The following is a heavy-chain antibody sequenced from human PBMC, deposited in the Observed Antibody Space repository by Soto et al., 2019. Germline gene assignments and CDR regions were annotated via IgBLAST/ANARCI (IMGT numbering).Heavy chain of an antibody. J-gene: IGHJ6*02. CDR2: IMPVFHTT. V-gene: IGHV1-69*01. D-gene: IGHD6-25*01. CDR3: ATATMSPVSATLYHYGMDV. Sequence: QVQLVQSGAEVKKPGSSVKVSCQASGGTFNNFAFTWVRQAPGQGLEWLGGIMPVFHTTNIAQTFQDRIKVTADDSPTTVYMEMTSLTYDDTAVYFCATATMSPVSATLYHYGMDVWGHGTTVTLSS. CDR1: GGTFNNFA.